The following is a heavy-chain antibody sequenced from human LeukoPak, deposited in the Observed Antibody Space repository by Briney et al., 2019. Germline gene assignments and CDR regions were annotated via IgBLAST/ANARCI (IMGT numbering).Heavy chain of an antibody. CDR1: GFTFRSHG. CDR3: ARDLGNYHYYMDV. CDR2: ILYDGSNK. Sequence: GGTLRLSCAASGFTFRSHGMNWVRQAPGKGLEWVTVILYDGSNKYYADSVKGRFTISRDNSKNTLYLQMNSLRAEDTAVYYCARDLGNYHYYMDVWGKGTTVTISS. D-gene: IGHD1-26*01. V-gene: IGHV3-30*03. J-gene: IGHJ6*03.